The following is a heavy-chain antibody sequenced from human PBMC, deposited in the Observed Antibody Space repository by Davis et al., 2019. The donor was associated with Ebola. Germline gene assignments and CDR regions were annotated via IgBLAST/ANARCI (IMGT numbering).Heavy chain of an antibody. CDR3: ARDRFFDSSGYYSDY. CDR2: IIPILGIA. J-gene: IGHJ4*02. Sequence: SVKVSCKASGGTFSSYAISWVRQAPGQGLEWMGRIIPILGIANHAQKFQGRVTITADKSTSTAYMELSSLRSEGTAVYYCARDRFFDSSGYYSDYWGQGTLVTVSS. CDR1: GGTFSSYA. D-gene: IGHD3-22*01. V-gene: IGHV1-69*04.